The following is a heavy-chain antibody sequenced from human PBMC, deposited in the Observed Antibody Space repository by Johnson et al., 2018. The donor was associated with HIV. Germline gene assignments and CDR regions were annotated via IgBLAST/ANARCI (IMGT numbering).Heavy chain of an antibody. V-gene: IGHV3-30*18. CDR3: AKDRLGDSAWYTLDAFDI. Sequence: QMLLVESGGGLVQPGGSLRLSCVASGFTFFSYGMHWVRQAPGKGLEWVAVISYDGSEKYYVDSVTGRFTISRDNAKNSLYLQMNSLRADDTAVYYCAKDRLGDSAWYTLDAFDIWGQGTMVTVSS. CDR1: GFTFFSYG. D-gene: IGHD6-19*01. J-gene: IGHJ3*02. CDR2: ISYDGSEK.